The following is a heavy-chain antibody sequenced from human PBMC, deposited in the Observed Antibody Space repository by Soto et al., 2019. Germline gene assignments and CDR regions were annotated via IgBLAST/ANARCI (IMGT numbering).Heavy chain of an antibody. Sequence: SETLSLTCTVSCGSMSSYFWSWIRQPAGKELEWIGRIYSSGSTDYNPSLKSRVTMSIDTSKNQFSLNLSSVTAADTAVYFCARVKTVDYYGMGVWGQGTTVTVSS. V-gene: IGHV4-4*07. CDR3: ARVKTVDYYGMGV. CDR2: IYSSGST. CDR1: CGSMSSYF. J-gene: IGHJ6*02.